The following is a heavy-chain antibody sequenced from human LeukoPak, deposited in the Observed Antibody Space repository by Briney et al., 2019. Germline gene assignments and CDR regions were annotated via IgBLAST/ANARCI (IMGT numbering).Heavy chain of an antibody. CDR1: GFTFSDYY. CDR2: ISSSGSNI. V-gene: IGHV3-11*01. CDR3: GKTTTGYSSGRYPGWPVDY. D-gene: IGHD6-19*01. Sequence: GGSLRLSCAASGFTFSDYYMSWIRQAPGKGLEWGPYISSSGSNIYYADYVKGRFPISRDNAKNSLYLQMNSLRAEDTGVYYCGKTTTGYSSGRYPGWPVDYWGQGTLVTVSS. J-gene: IGHJ4*02.